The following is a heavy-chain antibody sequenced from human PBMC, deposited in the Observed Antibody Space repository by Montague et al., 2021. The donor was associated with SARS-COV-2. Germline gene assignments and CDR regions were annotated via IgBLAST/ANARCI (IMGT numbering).Heavy chain of an antibody. V-gene: IGHV4-39*01. J-gene: IGHJ4*02. D-gene: IGHD2-2*01. CDR3: ASLNQMLSGALGY. CDR2: IYYSGNT. CDR1: GGSITGSGYY. Sequence: SETLSLTCTVSGGSITGSGYYWGWIRQPPGKGLEWIGSIYYSGNTYYNPSLKSRVTISVDTSNNQFSLKLASVTAPDTAVYYCASLNQMLSGALGYWGQGTLVTVSS.